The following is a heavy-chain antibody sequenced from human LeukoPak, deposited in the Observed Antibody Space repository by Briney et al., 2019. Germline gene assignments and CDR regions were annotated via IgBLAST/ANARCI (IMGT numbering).Heavy chain of an antibody. CDR3: ARRASGGSTNNWFDP. V-gene: IGHV3-23*01. D-gene: IGHD2-15*01. CDR1: GFTFSSYG. CDR2: ISGSGGST. Sequence: PGGTLRLSCAASGFTFSSYGMNWVRQAPGKGLEWVSAISGSGGSTYYADSVKGRFTISRDNAKNSLYLQMNSLRAEDTAVYYCARRASGGSTNNWFDPWGQGTLVTVSS. J-gene: IGHJ5*02.